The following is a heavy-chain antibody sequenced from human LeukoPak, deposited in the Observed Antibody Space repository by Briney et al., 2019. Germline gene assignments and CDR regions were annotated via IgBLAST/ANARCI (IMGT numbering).Heavy chain of an antibody. V-gene: IGHV3-66*01. CDR2: IYSGGST. D-gene: IGHD3-10*01. J-gene: IGHJ4*02. CDR1: GFPFSTYW. Sequence: PGGSLRLSRAASGFPFSTYWMHWVRQAPGEGLEWVSVIYSGGSTYYADSVKGRFTIFRDNSKNTLYLQMNSLRAEDTAVYYCARDRSYYGSGSYYWGYFDYWGRGTLVTVSS. CDR3: ARDRSYYGSGSYYWGYFDY.